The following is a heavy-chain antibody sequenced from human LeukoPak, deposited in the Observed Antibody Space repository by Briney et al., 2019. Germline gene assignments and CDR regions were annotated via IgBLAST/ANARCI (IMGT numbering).Heavy chain of an antibody. CDR1: GYTFTGYY. CDR3: AMGGYSYGLGD. Sequence: GASVKVSCKASGYTFTGYYMHWVRQAPGQGLEWMGLVDPEDGETIYAEKFQGRVTITADTSTDTAYMELSSLRSEDTAVYYCAMGGYSYGLGDWGQGTLVTVSS. J-gene: IGHJ4*02. D-gene: IGHD5-18*01. V-gene: IGHV1-69-2*01. CDR2: VDPEDGET.